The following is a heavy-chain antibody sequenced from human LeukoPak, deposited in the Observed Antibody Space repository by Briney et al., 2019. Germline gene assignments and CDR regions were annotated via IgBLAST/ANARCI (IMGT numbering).Heavy chain of an antibody. V-gene: IGHV3-30*01. Sequence: GGSLRLSCAASGFTFSSYAMHWVRQAPGKGLEWVAVVSYDGSKKYYADSVKGRFTISRDNSKNTLYLQMNSLGAEDTAVYYCARATTAMVAGDAFDIWGQGTMVTVSS. CDR2: VSYDGSKK. J-gene: IGHJ3*02. D-gene: IGHD5-18*01. CDR3: ARATTAMVAGDAFDI. CDR1: GFTFSSYA.